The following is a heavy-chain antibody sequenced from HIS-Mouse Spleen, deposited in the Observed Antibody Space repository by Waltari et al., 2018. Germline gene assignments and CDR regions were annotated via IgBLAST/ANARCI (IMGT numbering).Heavy chain of an antibody. Sequence: QLQLQESGPGLVKPSETLSLTCTVSGGSISSSSYYWGWIRQPPGKGLGWNGSIYYSGSTYYNPSLRSRVTISVDTSKNQFSLKLSSVTAADTAVYYCAREIPYSSSWYDWYFDLWGRGTLVTVSS. J-gene: IGHJ2*01. CDR2: IYYSGST. D-gene: IGHD6-13*01. CDR1: GGSISSSSYY. CDR3: AREIPYSSSWYDWYFDL. V-gene: IGHV4-39*07.